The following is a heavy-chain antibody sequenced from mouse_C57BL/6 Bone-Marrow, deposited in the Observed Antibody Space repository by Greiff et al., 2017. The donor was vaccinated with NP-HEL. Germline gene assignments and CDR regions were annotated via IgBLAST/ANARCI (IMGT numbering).Heavy chain of an antibody. CDR2: IYPGSGST. CDR3: ARTWSFDY. Sequence: QVQLQQPGAELVKPGASVKMSCKASGYTFTSYWITWVKQRPGQGLEWIGDIYPGSGSTNYNEKFKSKATLTADTSSSTAYMQLRSLTSEDSAVFYCARTWSFDYGGQGTTLTVSS. CDR1: GYTFTSYW. V-gene: IGHV1-55*01. J-gene: IGHJ2*01.